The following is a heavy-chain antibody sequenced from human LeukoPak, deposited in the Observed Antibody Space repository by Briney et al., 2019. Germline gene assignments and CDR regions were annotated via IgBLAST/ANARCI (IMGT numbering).Heavy chain of an antibody. CDR2: IRYDGSNK. D-gene: IGHD3-3*01. CDR3: AKGYDFWSGYVY. CDR1: GFTFSSYG. Sequence: GSLRLSCAASGFTFSSYGMHWVRQAPGKGLEWVAFIRYDGSNKYYADSVKGRFTISRDNSKNTLYLQMNSLRAEDTAVYYCAKGYDFWSGYVYWGQGTLVTVSS. V-gene: IGHV3-30*02. J-gene: IGHJ4*02.